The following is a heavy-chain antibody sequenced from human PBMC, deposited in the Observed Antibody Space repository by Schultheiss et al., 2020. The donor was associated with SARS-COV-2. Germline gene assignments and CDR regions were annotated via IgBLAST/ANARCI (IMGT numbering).Heavy chain of an antibody. D-gene: IGHD2-2*02. V-gene: IGHV4-39*07. CDR2: IYYSGST. CDR3: ARGGYCSSTSCYKAMWFDP. J-gene: IGHJ5*02. Sequence: GSLRLSCTVSGGSISSSSYYWGWIRQPPGKGLEWIGSIYYSGSTYYNPSLKSRVTISVDTSKNQFSLKLSSVTAADTAVYYCARGGYCSSTSCYKAMWFDPWGQGTLVTVSS. CDR1: GGSISSSSYY.